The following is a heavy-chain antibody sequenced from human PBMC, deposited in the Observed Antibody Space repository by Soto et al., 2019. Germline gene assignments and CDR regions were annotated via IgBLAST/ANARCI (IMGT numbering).Heavy chain of an antibody. V-gene: IGHV1-18*01. CDR2: SSAYNGNT. CDR3: AIDSRNLCNWAYFFDY. J-gene: IGHJ4*02. D-gene: IGHD7-27*01. Sequence: QGQLVQSGGAVKKPGASVKVSCKASGYTFTYFGISWVRQAPGQGLEWMGWSSAYNGNTNYAQKVQGRVTMTTDTSTSTAYMELRSLRSDDTVVYYCAIDSRNLCNWAYFFDYWGQGTLVTVSS. CDR1: GYTFTYFG.